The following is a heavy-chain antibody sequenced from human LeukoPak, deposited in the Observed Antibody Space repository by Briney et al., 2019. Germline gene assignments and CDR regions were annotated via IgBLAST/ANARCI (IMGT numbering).Heavy chain of an antibody. V-gene: IGHV4-4*07. CDR2: IYTSGST. D-gene: IGHD2-15*01. J-gene: IGHJ5*02. Sequence: SETLSLTCTVSGGFISSYYWSWIRQPAGKGLEWIGRIYTSGSTNYNPSLKSRVTMSVDTSKNQFSLKLSSVTAADTAVYYCARALGYCSGGSCFNWFDPWGQGTLVTVSS. CDR1: GGFISSYY. CDR3: ARALGYCSGGSCFNWFDP.